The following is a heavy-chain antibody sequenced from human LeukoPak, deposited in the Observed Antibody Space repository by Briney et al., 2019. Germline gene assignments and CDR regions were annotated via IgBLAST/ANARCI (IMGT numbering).Heavy chain of an antibody. J-gene: IGHJ6*02. D-gene: IGHD3-16*01. V-gene: IGHV1-8*01. CDR2: MNPNSGNT. CDR1: GYTFTSYD. Sequence: GASVKVSCKASGYTFTSYDINWVRQATGQGLEWMGWMNPNSGNTGYAQKFQGRVTMTRNTSISTAYMELSSLGSEDTAVYYCAREYVWEHYYYYGMDVWGQGTTVTVSS. CDR3: AREYVWEHYYYYGMDV.